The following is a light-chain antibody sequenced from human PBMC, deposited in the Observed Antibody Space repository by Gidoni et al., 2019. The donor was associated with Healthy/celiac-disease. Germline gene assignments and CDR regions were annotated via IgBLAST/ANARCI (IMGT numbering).Light chain of an antibody. CDR1: QSISSY. J-gene: IGKJ1*01. CDR3: QQSYSTPQT. V-gene: IGKV1-39*01. Sequence: DIQMTQSPSSLSASVGDRVTITCRASQSISSYLNWYQQKPGKAQSRFSGSGSGTDFTLTISSLQPEDFATYYCQQSYSTPQTFGQGTKVEIK.